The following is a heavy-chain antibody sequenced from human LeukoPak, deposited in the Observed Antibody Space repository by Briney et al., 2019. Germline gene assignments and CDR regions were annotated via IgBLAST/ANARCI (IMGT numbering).Heavy chain of an antibody. CDR2: IYSGGST. CDR1: GFTVSNNY. CDR3: AGGDYYDSSGYQSCFDY. V-gene: IGHV3-66*01. J-gene: IGHJ4*02. D-gene: IGHD3-22*01. Sequence: GGSLRLSCAASGFTVSNNYMSWVRQAPGKGLEWVSVIYSGGSTYYADSVRGRFTISRDNSKNTLYLQMNSLRAEDTAVYYCAGGDYYDSSGYQSCFDYWGQGTLVTVSS.